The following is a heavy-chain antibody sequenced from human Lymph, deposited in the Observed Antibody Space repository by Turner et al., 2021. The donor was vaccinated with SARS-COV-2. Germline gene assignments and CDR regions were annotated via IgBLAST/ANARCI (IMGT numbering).Heavy chain of an antibody. CDR2: IYYSGSN. D-gene: IGHD3-3*01. CDR3: SGHTTMFGVAGSGFDP. J-gene: IGHJ5*02. Sequence: LQLQESGPGLVKPSETLALTCTVPAGSISSSSYYWGWIRQPPGKGLEWVGSIYYSGSNDYTPSLKSRVTISANTNKNQFSLKLRSVTAADTAVYYCSGHTTMFGVAGSGFDPWGQGTLVTVSS. V-gene: IGHV4-39*01. CDR1: AGSISSSSYY.